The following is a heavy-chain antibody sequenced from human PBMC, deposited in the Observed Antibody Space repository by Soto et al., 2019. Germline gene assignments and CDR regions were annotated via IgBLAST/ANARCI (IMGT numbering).Heavy chain of an antibody. CDR2: ISSSSSYI. V-gene: IGHV3-21*01. D-gene: IGHD5-18*01. Sequence: GGSLRLSCAASGFTFSSYSMNWVRQAPGKGLEWVSSISSSSSYIYYADSVKGRFTISRDNAKNSLYLQMNSLRAEDTAVYYCARARFEMDTTYEIDYWGQGTLVTVSS. J-gene: IGHJ4*02. CDR1: GFTFSSYS. CDR3: ARARFEMDTTYEIDY.